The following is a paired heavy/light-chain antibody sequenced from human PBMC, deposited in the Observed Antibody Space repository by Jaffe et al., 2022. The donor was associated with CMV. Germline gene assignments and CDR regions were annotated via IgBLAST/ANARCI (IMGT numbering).Heavy chain of an antibody. Sequence: EVQVVESGGGLVQPGGSLRLSCAGSGFTLNNYWMSWVRQAPGKGLEWVANIKDDGSEEYYVDSVKGRFTISRDHAKNSLYLQMNRLRAEDTAVYHCARLGWIDCDGNACHNTPLDYWGQGTLVTVSS. CDR2: IKDDGSEE. CDR3: ARLGWIDCDGNACHNTPLDY. CDR1: GFTLNNYW. V-gene: IGHV3-7*01. J-gene: IGHJ4*02. D-gene: IGHD2-21*01.
Light chain of an antibody. Sequence: QSVLTQPPSVSAAPGQKVTISCSGSSSNIGNNYVSWYQHLPGTAPKLLIYENNRRFSRIPDRFSGSKSGTSATLGITGLQTGDEADYYCGTWDSSLSAGVFGGGTKLTVL. V-gene: IGLV1-51*02. J-gene: IGLJ2*01. CDR1: SSNIGNNY. CDR2: ENN. CDR3: GTWDSSLSAGV.